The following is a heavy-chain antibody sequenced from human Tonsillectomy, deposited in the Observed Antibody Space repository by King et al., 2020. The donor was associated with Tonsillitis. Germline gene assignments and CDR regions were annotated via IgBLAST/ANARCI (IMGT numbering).Heavy chain of an antibody. Sequence: PLQESGPGLVKPSQTLSLTCTVSGGSISSGDYYWRWIRQPPGQGLEWIGYIYYSGSTYYNPSLKSRVTISVDTSKNQFSLKLSSVTAADTAVYYCARGSYYDFWSGYYWSWFDPWGQGTLVTVSS. D-gene: IGHD3-3*01. CDR1: GGSISSGDYY. J-gene: IGHJ5*02. CDR3: ARGSYYDFWSGYYWSWFDP. CDR2: IYYSGST. V-gene: IGHV4-30-4*01.